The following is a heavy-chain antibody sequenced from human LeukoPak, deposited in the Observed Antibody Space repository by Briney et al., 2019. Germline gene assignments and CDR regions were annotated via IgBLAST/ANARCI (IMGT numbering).Heavy chain of an antibody. Sequence: ASVKVSCKASGYTFTSYGISWVRQAPGQGLEWMGWISAYNGNTNYAQKLQGRVTMTTDTSTSTAYMELRSLRPDDTAVYYCARDHTAGYSNLPDAFDIWGQGTMVTVSS. V-gene: IGHV1-18*01. CDR1: GYTFTSYG. CDR3: ARDHTAGYSNLPDAFDI. CDR2: ISAYNGNT. J-gene: IGHJ3*02. D-gene: IGHD6-13*01.